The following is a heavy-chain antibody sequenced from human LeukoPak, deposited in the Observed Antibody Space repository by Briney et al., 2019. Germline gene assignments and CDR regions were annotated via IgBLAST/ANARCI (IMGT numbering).Heavy chain of an antibody. Sequence: GGSLRLSCAASGFTFSIYAMHWVRQAPGKGLEWVANINQDGSEKYYVDSVKGRFTISRDNAKNSLYLQMNSLRAEDTAVYYCARDATPDGIIFDYWGQGTLVTVSS. V-gene: IGHV3-7*05. D-gene: IGHD3-16*01. J-gene: IGHJ4*02. CDR3: ARDATPDGIIFDY. CDR1: GFTFSIYA. CDR2: INQDGSEK.